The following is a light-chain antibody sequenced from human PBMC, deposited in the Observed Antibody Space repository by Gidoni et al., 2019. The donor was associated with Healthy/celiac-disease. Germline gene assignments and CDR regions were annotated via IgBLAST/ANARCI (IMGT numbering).Light chain of an antibody. V-gene: IGLV1-44*01. CDR3: AAWDDSLNGEV. Sequence: QSVLTQPPSASGTPGQRVTISCSGSSSNIGSNTVNWYQQLPGTAPQLLIYSNNQRPSGVPVRFSGSKSGTSASLAISGLQSEDEADYYCAAWDDSLNGEVFGTGTKVTVL. CDR2: SNN. J-gene: IGLJ1*01. CDR1: SSNIGSNT.